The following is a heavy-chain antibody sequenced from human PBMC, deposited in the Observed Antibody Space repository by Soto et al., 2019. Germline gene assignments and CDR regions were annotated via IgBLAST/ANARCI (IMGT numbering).Heavy chain of an antibody. V-gene: IGHV4-34*01. D-gene: IGHD2-21*02. Sequence: QVQLQQWGAGLLKPSETLSLTCAVYGGSFSGYYWSWIRQPPGKGLEWIGEINHSGSTNYNPSLKSGVTISVDTSKNQFSLKLSSVTAADTAVYYCARGLLHIVVVTAKNWFDPWGQGTLVTVSS. CDR1: GGSFSGYY. CDR2: INHSGST. CDR3: ARGLLHIVVVTAKNWFDP. J-gene: IGHJ5*02.